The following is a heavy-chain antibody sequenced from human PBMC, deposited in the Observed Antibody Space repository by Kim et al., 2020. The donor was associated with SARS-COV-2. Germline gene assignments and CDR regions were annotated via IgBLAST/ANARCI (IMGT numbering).Heavy chain of an antibody. Sequence: GGSLRLSCAASGFIFSSYGMIWVRLAPGKGLEWVSAITGSGDTTFYADSVKGRFTISRDNPKNTMYVQMDSLRADDTAIYYCARANYVSASLAPIYWGQG. J-gene: IGHJ4*02. D-gene: IGHD3-10*01. CDR2: ITGSGDTT. CDR1: GFIFSSYG. CDR3: ARANYVSASLAPIY. V-gene: IGHV3-23*01.